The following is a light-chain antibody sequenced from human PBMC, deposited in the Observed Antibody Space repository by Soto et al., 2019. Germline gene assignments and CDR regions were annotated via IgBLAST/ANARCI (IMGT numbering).Light chain of an antibody. CDR3: SSYTSSSTLVV. CDR2: DVS. J-gene: IGLJ1*01. V-gene: IGLV2-14*01. Sequence: QSALTQPASVSGSPGQSITISCTGTSSDVGGYNYVSWYQQHPGKAPKLMIYDVSNRPSGVSNRFSGSKSGNTASLTISGLQAEDEADDYYSSYTSSSTLVVFGTGTKLTVL. CDR1: SSDVGGYNY.